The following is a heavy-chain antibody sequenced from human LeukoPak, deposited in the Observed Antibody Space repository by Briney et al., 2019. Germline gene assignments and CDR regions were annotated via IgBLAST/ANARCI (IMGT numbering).Heavy chain of an antibody. D-gene: IGHD1-26*01. Sequence: GGSLRLSCVGSGFIFSSYDMGWVRQAPGKGLEWVSSISSSSSYIYYADSVKGRFTISRDNAKNSLYLQMNSLRAEDTAVYYCARVGVGSDAFDIWGQGTMVTVSS. CDR1: GFIFSSYD. V-gene: IGHV3-21*01. CDR2: ISSSSSYI. CDR3: ARVGVGSDAFDI. J-gene: IGHJ3*02.